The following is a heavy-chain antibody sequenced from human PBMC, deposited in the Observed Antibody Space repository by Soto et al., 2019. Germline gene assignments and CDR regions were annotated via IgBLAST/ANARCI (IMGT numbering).Heavy chain of an antibody. V-gene: IGHV1-18*01. CDR2: ISPYNGNT. CDR3: ARDQTKWRTGDFDI. Sequence: HVQLVQSGAEVKKPGASLKVSCKASGYTFISYGVSWVRQAPGQGLEWLGWISPYNGNTNYAQKFQGRITMTTDTPTSTVYMDLRSLRTDDTAVYYCARDQTKWRTGDFDIWGQGTMVVVSS. J-gene: IGHJ3*02. CDR1: GYTFISYG. D-gene: IGHD1-1*01.